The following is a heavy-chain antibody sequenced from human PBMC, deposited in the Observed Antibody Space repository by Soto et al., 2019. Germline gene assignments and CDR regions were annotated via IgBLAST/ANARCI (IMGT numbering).Heavy chain of an antibody. J-gene: IGHJ6*02. CDR2: ISGSGGST. V-gene: IGHV3-23*01. Sequence: GGSLRLSCAASGFTFGSYWMSWVRQAPGKGLEWVSAISGSGGSTYYADSVKGRFTISRDNSKNTLYLQMNSLRAEDTAVYYCANQYYDFWSGFYYYYGMDVWGQGTTVTVSS. CDR1: GFTFGSYW. D-gene: IGHD3-3*01. CDR3: ANQYYDFWSGFYYYYGMDV.